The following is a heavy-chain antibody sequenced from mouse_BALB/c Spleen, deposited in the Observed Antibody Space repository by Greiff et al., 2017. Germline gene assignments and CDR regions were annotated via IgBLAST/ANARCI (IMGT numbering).Heavy chain of an antibody. Sequence: EVKLMESGGGLVQPGGSLRLSCATSGFTFTDYYMSWVRQPPGKALEWLGFIRNKANGYTTEYSASVKGRFTISRDNSQSILYLQMNTLRAEDSATYYCARVKYGNYVRAMDYWGQGTSVTVSS. CDR2: IRNKANGYTT. CDR1: GFTFTDYY. V-gene: IGHV7-3*02. J-gene: IGHJ4*01. D-gene: IGHD2-10*02. CDR3: ARVKYGNYVRAMDY.